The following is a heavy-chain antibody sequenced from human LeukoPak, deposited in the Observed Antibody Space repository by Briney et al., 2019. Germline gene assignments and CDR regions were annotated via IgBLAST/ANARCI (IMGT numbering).Heavy chain of an antibody. CDR2: ISYDGSNK. V-gene: IGHV3-30-3*01. D-gene: IGHD2-2*01. Sequence: GGSLRLSCAASGFTFSSYAMHWVRQAPGKGLEWVAVISYDGSNKYYADSVKGRFTISRDNSKNTLYLQMNSLRAEDTAVYYCARDDCSSISCYHNWVDPWGQGTLVTVSS. J-gene: IGHJ5*02. CDR3: ARDDCSSISCYHNWVDP. CDR1: GFTFSSYA.